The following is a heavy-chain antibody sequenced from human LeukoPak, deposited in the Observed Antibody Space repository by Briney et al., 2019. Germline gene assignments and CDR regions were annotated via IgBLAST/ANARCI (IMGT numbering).Heavy chain of an antibody. CDR2: LGSGGNT. J-gene: IGHJ4*02. CDR3: AKGGGGYLDY. CDR1: GFSSSSYG. Sequence: GGSLRLSCAASGFSSSSYGMIWVRQAPGKGRVWFSALGSGGNTYYSDSLKGRFTISRDNSKNTVYLQMNSLRAEDTEGTAVYYCAKGGGGYLDYWGQGALVIVSS. V-gene: IGHV3-23*01. D-gene: IGHD3-10*01.